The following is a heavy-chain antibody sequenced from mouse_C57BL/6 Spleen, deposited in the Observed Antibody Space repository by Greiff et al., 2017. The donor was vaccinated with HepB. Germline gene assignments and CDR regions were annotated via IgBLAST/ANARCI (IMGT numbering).Heavy chain of an antibody. CDR3: ARAGWSPFAY. D-gene: IGHD2-3*01. Sequence: EVKLVESGGGLVKPGGSLKLSCAASGFTFSSYAMSWVRQTPEKRLEWVATISDGGSSTYYPDNVKGRFTISRDNAKNNLYLQMSHLKSEDTAMYYCARAGWSPFAYWGQGTLVTVSA. V-gene: IGHV5-4*03. CDR2: ISDGGSST. CDR1: GFTFSSYA. J-gene: IGHJ3*01.